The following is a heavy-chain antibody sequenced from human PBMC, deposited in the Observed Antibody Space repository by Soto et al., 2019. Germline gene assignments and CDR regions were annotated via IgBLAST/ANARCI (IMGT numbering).Heavy chain of an antibody. V-gene: IGHV3-30-3*01. CDR3: ARSGFDY. J-gene: IGHJ4*02. CDR1: GFTFSSYD. Sequence: QVQLVESGGGVVQPGRSLRLSCAASGFTFSSYDMHWVRQAPGKGLEWVAVISYDGSNKYYADSVKGRFTISRDNSKDTLYLKMNSLRAEDTAVYYCARSGFDYWGQGTLVTVSS. CDR2: ISYDGSNK.